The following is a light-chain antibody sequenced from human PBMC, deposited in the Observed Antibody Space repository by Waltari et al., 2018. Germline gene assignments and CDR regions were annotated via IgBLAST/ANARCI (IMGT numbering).Light chain of an antibody. Sequence: QSALTQPPAASGSPGQSVTLPCTGTGSDVGKYDYVSWYQQHPGKAPKLMIYALSKRPSGVPDRFSGSKSGNTASLTVSGLQAEDEADYYCSSYAGSHYWVFGGGTKLTVL. CDR2: ALS. V-gene: IGLV2-8*01. J-gene: IGLJ3*02. CDR1: GSDVGKYDY. CDR3: SSYAGSHYWV.